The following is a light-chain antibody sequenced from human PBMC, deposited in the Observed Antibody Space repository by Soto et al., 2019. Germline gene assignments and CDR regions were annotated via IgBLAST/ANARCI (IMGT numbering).Light chain of an antibody. Sequence: DIQMTQSPSTVSASLGDRVAITCRASQDISNHLAWFQQQPGRAPKLLVYLASSLQSGVPSRFSGSGSGTDFTLTISSLQPEDFATYYCQQAHSFPHSFGQGTKLEIK. J-gene: IGKJ2*01. CDR3: QQAHSFPHS. CDR1: QDISNH. CDR2: LAS. V-gene: IGKV1-12*01.